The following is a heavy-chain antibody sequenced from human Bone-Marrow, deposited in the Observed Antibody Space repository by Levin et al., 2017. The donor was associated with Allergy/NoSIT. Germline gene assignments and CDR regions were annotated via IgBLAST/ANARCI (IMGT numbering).Heavy chain of an antibody. Sequence: GGSLRLSCKASGYTFTGYYMHWVRQAPGQGLEWMGWINPNSGGTNYAQKFQGRVTMTRDTSISTAYMELSRLRSDDTAVYYCARVMGGYDYVWGSYRYTPFDYWGQGTLVTVSS. V-gene: IGHV1-2*02. CDR2: INPNSGGT. CDR1: GYTFTGYY. J-gene: IGHJ4*02. CDR3: ARVMGGYDYVWGSYRYTPFDY. D-gene: IGHD3-16*02.